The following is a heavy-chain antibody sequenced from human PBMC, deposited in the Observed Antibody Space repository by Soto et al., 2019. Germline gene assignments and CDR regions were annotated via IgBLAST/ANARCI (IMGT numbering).Heavy chain of an antibody. D-gene: IGHD6-13*01. V-gene: IGHV3-30*18. CDR3: AKDVGQQLVLNYGMDV. CDR1: GFTFRSFG. J-gene: IGHJ6*02. Sequence: QVQLVESGGGVIQPGTSLSLSCGSSGFTFRSFGMYWVRQAPGKGLEWVAVVSYDGNHKYYADSVKGRFTVSRDNAKNXLYLQMNSLRGEGTGVYYCAKDVGQQLVLNYGMDVWGQGTTVTVSS. CDR2: VSYDGNHK.